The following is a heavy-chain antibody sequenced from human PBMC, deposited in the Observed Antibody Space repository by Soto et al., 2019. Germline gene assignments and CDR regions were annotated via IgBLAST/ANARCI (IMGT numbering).Heavy chain of an antibody. CDR3: ARGSGGYSYYGVDV. Sequence: PGGSLRLSCAASGLTFNNYAMSWVRQAPGKGLEWVSAISAFGGNTYYADSVKGRFTISRDSSKNTMYLQMNSLRAEDTAVFYCARGSGGYSYYGVDVWGQGTTVTVSS. CDR1: GLTFNNYA. V-gene: IGHV3-23*01. CDR2: ISAFGGNT. J-gene: IGHJ6*02. D-gene: IGHD3-16*01.